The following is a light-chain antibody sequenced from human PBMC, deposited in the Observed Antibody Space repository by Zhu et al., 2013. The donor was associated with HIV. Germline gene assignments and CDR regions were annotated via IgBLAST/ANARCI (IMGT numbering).Light chain of an antibody. J-gene: IGKJ1*01. CDR1: QSVSSN. CDR2: GAS. Sequence: TVMTQSPATLSVSPGERATLSCRASQSVSSNLAWYQQKPGQSPRLLIYGASSRATGIPDRFSGSGSGTDFTLTISRLEPEDFAVYYCQQYGSSPRTFGQGTKVEIK. V-gene: IGKV3-20*01. CDR3: QQYGSSPRT.